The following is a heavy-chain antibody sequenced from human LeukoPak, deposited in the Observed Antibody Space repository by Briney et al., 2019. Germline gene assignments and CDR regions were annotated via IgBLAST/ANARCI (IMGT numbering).Heavy chain of an antibody. J-gene: IGHJ3*02. V-gene: IGHV3-21*01. CDR2: ISSSSSYI. D-gene: IGHD3-3*01. Sequence: PGGSLRLSCAASGFTFSSYSMNWVRQAPGKGLEWVSSISSSSSYIYYADSVKGRFTISRDNAKNSLYLQMNSLRAEDTAVYYCARVRSEWDAFDIWGQGTMVTVPS. CDR1: GFTFSSYS. CDR3: ARVRSEWDAFDI.